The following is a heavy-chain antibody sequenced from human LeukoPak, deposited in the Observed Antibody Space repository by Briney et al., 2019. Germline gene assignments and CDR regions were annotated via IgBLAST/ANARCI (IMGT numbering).Heavy chain of an antibody. CDR1: GGSISSSSYY. CDR2: IYYSGST. V-gene: IGHV4-39*01. CDR3: ARQEFSTSPLDY. D-gene: IGHD6-6*01. Sequence: SETLSLTCTVSGGSISSSSYYWGWIRQPPGKGLEWIGSIYYSGSTYYNPSLKSRVSISVDTSKTQFSLKLTSVTAADTAVYYCARQEFSTSPLDYWGQGTLVTVSS. J-gene: IGHJ4*02.